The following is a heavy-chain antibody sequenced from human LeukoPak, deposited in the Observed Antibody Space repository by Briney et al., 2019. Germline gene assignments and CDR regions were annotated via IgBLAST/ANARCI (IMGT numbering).Heavy chain of an antibody. D-gene: IGHD5-24*01. CDR2: IYYSGST. CDR3: AVLRDGYNLGFDY. J-gene: IGHJ4*02. Sequence: TSETLSLTCTVSGGSISSYYWSWIRQPPGKGLEWIGYIYYSGSTNYNPSLKGRVTISVDTSKNQFSLKLSSVTAADTAVYYCAVLRDGYNLGFDYWGQGTLVTVSS. CDR1: GGSISSYY. V-gene: IGHV4-59*08.